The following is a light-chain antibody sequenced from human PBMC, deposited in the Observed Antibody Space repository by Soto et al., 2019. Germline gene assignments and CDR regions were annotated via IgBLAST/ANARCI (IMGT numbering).Light chain of an antibody. Sequence: QSVLTQPPSASGTPGQRVTISCSGSSSNIGSNTVNWYQQLPGTAPKLLIYSNNQRPSGVPDRFSGSKSGTSASLAISGRKSEDEADYYCAAWDDSLNGPVFGGGTKVTVL. CDR3: AAWDDSLNGPV. V-gene: IGLV1-44*01. CDR1: SSNIGSNT. J-gene: IGLJ2*01. CDR2: SNN.